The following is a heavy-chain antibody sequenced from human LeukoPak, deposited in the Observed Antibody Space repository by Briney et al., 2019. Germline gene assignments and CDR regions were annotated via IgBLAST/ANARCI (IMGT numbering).Heavy chain of an antibody. CDR3: ARVSLGYCSSTSCHRGRWFDP. CDR1: GFTFSSYW. CDR2: IKQDGSEK. J-gene: IGHJ5*02. D-gene: IGHD2-2*01. V-gene: IGHV3-7*01. Sequence: GGSLRLSCAASGFTFSSYWMSWVRQAPGKGLEWVANIKQDGSEKYYVDSVKGRFTISRDNAKNSLFLQMNSLRAEDTAVYYCARVSLGYCSSTSCHRGRWFDPWGQGTLVTVSS.